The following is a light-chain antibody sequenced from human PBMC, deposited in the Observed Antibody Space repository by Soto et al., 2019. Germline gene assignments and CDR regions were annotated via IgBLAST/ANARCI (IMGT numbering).Light chain of an antibody. CDR2: NVS. CDR3: TSYKSSSTYV. Sequence: QSVLTQPASVSGSPGQSITISCTGTSSDVGGHNSVSWYQQHPGKAPKLMIYNVSNRPSGVSNRFSGSKSGNTASLTISGLLAEDEADYYCTSYKSSSTYVFGAGTKVTVL. V-gene: IGLV2-14*01. J-gene: IGLJ1*01. CDR1: SSDVGGHNS.